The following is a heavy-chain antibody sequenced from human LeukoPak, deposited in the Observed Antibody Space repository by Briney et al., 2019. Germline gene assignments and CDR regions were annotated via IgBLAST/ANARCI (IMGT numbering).Heavy chain of an antibody. CDR3: ARFGGGIVVVPDAMVNFDY. Sequence: GGSLRLSCAASGFTFSSYWMSWVRQAPGKGREWVANIKQDGSEKYYVDSVKGRFTISRDNAKNSLYLQMNSLRAEDTAVYYCARFGGGIVVVPDAMVNFDYWGQGTLVTVSS. CDR2: IKQDGSEK. D-gene: IGHD2-2*01. CDR1: GFTFSSYW. J-gene: IGHJ4*02. V-gene: IGHV3-7*01.